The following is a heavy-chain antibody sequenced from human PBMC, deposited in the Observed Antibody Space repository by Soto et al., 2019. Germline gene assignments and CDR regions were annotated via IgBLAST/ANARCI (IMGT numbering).Heavy chain of an antibody. V-gene: IGHV2-26*04. D-gene: IGHD6-13*01. J-gene: IGHJ5*02. CDR2: IFSNDEK. Sequence: QVTVKESGPVLVKPTETLTLTCTVSGFSLSNAGLGVSWIRQPPGKALEWLAHIFSNDEKSYSPSLKSRLTISKDTSKSQVVLIMTNMDPVDTATYYCASTYSTSWYWFDTWGQGTLVTVSS. CDR1: GFSLSNAGLG. CDR3: ASTYSTSWYWFDT.